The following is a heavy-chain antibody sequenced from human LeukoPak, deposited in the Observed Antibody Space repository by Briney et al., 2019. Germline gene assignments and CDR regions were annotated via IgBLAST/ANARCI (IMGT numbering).Heavy chain of an antibody. CDR3: GRGHQFSSSWYPYYYGMDV. V-gene: IGHV1-8*01. J-gene: IGHJ6*02. CDR2: MNPNSGNT. CDR1: GYTFTSYD. Sequence: ASVKVSCKASGYTFTSYDINWVRQATGQGLEWMGWMNPNSGNTGYAQKFQGRVTMTRNTSISTAYMELSSLRSEDTAVYYCGRGHQFSSSWYPYYYGMDVWGQGTTVTVSS. D-gene: IGHD6-13*01.